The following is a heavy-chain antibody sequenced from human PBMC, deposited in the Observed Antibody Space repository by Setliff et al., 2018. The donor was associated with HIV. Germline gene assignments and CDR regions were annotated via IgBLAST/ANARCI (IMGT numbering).Heavy chain of an antibody. CDR3: ATAGGRSWFDP. D-gene: IGHD3-16*01. Sequence: ASVKVSCKPSGYTFDAKYIHWARQAPGQGLEWMGWINPNSGGTNYARKFQGRVTMTRDTSISTAYMELNSLRSDDTAVYYCATAGGRSWFDPWGPGTLVTVS. CDR2: INPNSGGT. V-gene: IGHV1-2*02. J-gene: IGHJ5*02. CDR1: GYTFDAKY.